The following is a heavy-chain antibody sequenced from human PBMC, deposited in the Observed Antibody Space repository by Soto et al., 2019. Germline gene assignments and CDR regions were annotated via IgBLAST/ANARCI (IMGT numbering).Heavy chain of an antibody. D-gene: IGHD3-9*01. V-gene: IGHV1-58*01. Sequence: SVKVSCKASGFTFTSSAVQWVRQARGQRLEWIGWIVVGSGNTNYAQKSQERVTITRDMSTSTAYMELSSLRSEDTAVYYCAAEDTYYDILTAYYYYDMDAWGQGTTVTV. CDR2: IVVGSGNT. CDR1: GFTFTSSA. J-gene: IGHJ6*02. CDR3: AAEDTYYDILTAYYYYDMDA.